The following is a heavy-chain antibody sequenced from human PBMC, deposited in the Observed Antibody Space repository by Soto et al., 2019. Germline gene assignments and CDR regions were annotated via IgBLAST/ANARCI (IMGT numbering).Heavy chain of an antibody. J-gene: IGHJ4*02. D-gene: IGHD3-22*01. CDR1: GFTFSSYS. CDR2: ISSSSSTI. Sequence: EVQLVESGGGLVQPGGSLRLSCAASGFTFSSYSMNWVRQAPGKGLEWVSYISSSSSTIYYADSVKGRFTISRDNAKNSLYLHMNSLRDEDTAVYYCASREGVVVVEDYWGQGTLVTVSS. CDR3: ASREGVVVVEDY. V-gene: IGHV3-48*02.